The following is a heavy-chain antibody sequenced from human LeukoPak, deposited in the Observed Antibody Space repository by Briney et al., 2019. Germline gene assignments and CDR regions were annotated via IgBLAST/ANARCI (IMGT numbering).Heavy chain of an antibody. CDR1: GGSVSSGNYY. CDR3: ARGGYCGGDCYFYY. J-gene: IGHJ4*02. CDR2: IYTSGST. V-gene: IGHV4-61*02. D-gene: IGHD2-21*02. Sequence: SETLSLTCTVSGGSVSSGNYYWTWIRQPAGKGLELIGRIYTSGSTSYNPSLKSRVTISVDTSKNQFSLKLSSVTAADTAVYYCARGGYCGGDCYFYYWGQGTLVTVSS.